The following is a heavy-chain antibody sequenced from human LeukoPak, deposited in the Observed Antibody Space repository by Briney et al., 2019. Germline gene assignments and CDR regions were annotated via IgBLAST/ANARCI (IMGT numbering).Heavy chain of an antibody. J-gene: IGHJ5*02. D-gene: IGHD4/OR15-4a*01. CDR3: ARDALPGVLGNNWFDP. Sequence: ASVKVSCKASGYTFTGYYMHWVRQAPGQGLEWMGWINPNSGGTNYAQKFQGRVTMTRDTSISTAYMELSRLRSDDTAVYYCARDALPGVLGNNWFDPWGQGTLVTVSS. CDR1: GYTFTGYY. CDR2: INPNSGGT. V-gene: IGHV1-2*02.